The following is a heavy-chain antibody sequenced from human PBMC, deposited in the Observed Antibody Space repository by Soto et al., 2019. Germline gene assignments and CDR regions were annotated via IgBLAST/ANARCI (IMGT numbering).Heavy chain of an antibody. J-gene: IGHJ6*02. CDR1: GFSLSTSGMR. Sequence: SGPTLVNPTQTLTLTCTFSGFSLSTSGMRVSWIRQPPGKALEWLARIDWDDDKFYSTSLKTRLTISKGTSKNQVVLTMTNMDPVDTATYYCARERGDSTSWYYYGMDVWGPGTTVTVT. CDR2: IDWDDDK. CDR3: ARERGDSTSWYYYGMDV. D-gene: IGHD6-13*01. V-gene: IGHV2-70*04.